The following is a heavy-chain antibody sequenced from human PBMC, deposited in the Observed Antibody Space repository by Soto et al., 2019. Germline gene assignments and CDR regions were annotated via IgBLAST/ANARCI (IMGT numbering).Heavy chain of an antibody. D-gene: IGHD5-12*01. CDR1: GGTFSSFG. Sequence: QVQLVQSGAEVKKPGSSVKVSCKASGGTFSSFGFNWVRQAPGQGLEWMGGIIPLYGTANHAQRFQGRVTISADEFTSTVYMELVSLRSEDTAIYYCARDRSMDGYNSRSFDYWGQGTLVTVSS. V-gene: IGHV1-69*01. J-gene: IGHJ4*02. CDR2: IIPLYGTA. CDR3: ARDRSMDGYNSRSFDY.